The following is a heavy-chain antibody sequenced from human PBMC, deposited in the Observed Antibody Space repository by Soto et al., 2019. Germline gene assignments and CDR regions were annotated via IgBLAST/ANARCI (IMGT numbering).Heavy chain of an antibody. CDR2: IIPIYGAT. D-gene: IGHD2-21*02. CDR3: ARGFCGGDCSADPWYFDL. J-gene: IGHJ2*01. Sequence: QLQLVQSGAEVKKPGSSVKVSCKASGGTFSTYAASWVRQAPGQGLEWLGGIIPIYGATKYEQKLQGRVTITADEVTGTAYMELSSLRSEDTAVYYCARGFCGGDCSADPWYFDLWGPGTLVTVSS. CDR1: GGTFSTYA. V-gene: IGHV1-69*01.